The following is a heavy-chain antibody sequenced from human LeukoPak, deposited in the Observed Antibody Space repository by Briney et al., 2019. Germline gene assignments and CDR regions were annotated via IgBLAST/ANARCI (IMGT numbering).Heavy chain of an antibody. Sequence: SETLSLTCVVSGGSISSTSYYWGWIRQPPGKGLEWIGSIYYSGSTYYSPPLKSRVTISVDTSKNQFSLKLSSVTAADTAVYYCAREAADSVGNYEDDYYYYMDVWGKGTTVTVSS. V-gene: IGHV4-39*07. CDR1: GGSISSTSYY. CDR2: IYYSGST. J-gene: IGHJ6*03. CDR3: AREAADSVGNYEDDYYYYMDV. D-gene: IGHD4-11*01.